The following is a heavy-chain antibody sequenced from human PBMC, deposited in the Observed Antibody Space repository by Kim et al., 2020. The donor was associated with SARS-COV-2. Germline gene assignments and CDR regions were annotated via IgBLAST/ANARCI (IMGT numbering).Heavy chain of an antibody. CDR2: ISYDGSNK. CDR3: AKTKGQAGPLSLVGYFDL. J-gene: IGHJ2*01. V-gene: IGHV3-30*18. D-gene: IGHD6-13*01. CDR1: GFTFSSYG. Sequence: GGSLRLSCAASGFTFSSYGMHWVRQAPGRGLEWVAVISYDGSNKYYADSVKGRFTISRDNSKNTLYLQMNSLRAEDTAVYYCAKTKGQAGPLSLVGYFDLWGRGTLVTVSS.